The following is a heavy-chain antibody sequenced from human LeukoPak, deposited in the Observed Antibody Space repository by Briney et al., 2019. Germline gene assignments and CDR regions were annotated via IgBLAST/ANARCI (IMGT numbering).Heavy chain of an antibody. V-gene: IGHV4-59*11. CDR1: GGSISSHY. CDR2: IYYSGST. D-gene: IGHD6-13*01. CDR3: ARDLATAATADRAFDI. Sequence: SSETLSLTRTVSGGSISSHYWSWVRQPPGKGLEWIGYIYYSGSTNYNPSLKNRVTISVDTSKNQFSLKLSSVTAADTAVYYCARDLATAATADRAFDIWGQGTMVTVSS. J-gene: IGHJ3*02.